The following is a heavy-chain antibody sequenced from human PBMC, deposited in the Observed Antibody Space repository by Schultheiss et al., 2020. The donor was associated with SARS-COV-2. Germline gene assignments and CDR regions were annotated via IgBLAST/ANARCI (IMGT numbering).Heavy chain of an antibody. J-gene: IGHJ3*02. CDR3: AREHGSYSAFDI. V-gene: IGHV4-34*01. CDR2: INHSGST. Sequence: SQTLSLTCAVYGGSFSGYYWSWIRQPPGKGLEWIGEINHSGSTNYNPSLKSRVIVSVDTSKNQFSLKLSSVTAADTAVYYCAREHGSYSAFDIWGQGTMVTVSS. CDR1: GGSFSGYY. D-gene: IGHD1-26*01.